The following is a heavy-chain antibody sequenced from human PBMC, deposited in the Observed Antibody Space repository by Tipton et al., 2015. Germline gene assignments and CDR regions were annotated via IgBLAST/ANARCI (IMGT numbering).Heavy chain of an antibody. CDR3: ARDVGSGNYYYGMDV. CDR2: IIPMFGTA. V-gene: IGHV1-69*01. Sequence: QLVQSGAEVKKPGSSVKVSCRASGGTFSSYGINWVRQAPGQGLEWMGGIIPMFGTANYAQKFQGRVTITADESTSTAYMELSSLRSEDTAVYYCARDVGSGNYYYGMDVWGQGTTVTVSS. CDR1: GGTFSSYG. D-gene: IGHD2-15*01. J-gene: IGHJ6*02.